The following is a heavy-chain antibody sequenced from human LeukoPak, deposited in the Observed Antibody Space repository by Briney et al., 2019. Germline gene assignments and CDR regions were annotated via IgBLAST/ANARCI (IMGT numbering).Heavy chain of an antibody. CDR3: TGNYYGSGSYADFDY. V-gene: IGHV3-49*03. CDR1: GFTFGDYV. CDR2: IRSKAYGGTT. Sequence: GRSLRLSCTASGFTFGDYVMSWFRQAPGEGLEWVGFIRSKAYGGTTEYAASVKGRFTISRDDSKSIAYLQMNSLKIEDTAVYYCTGNYYGSGSYADFDYWGQGTLVTVSS. J-gene: IGHJ4*02. D-gene: IGHD3-10*01.